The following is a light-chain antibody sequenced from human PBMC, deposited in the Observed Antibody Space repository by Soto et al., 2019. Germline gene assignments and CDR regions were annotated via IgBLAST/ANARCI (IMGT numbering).Light chain of an antibody. V-gene: IGLV2-23*01. CDR3: CSYVGATTYV. CDR1: SSTVGGFNV. Sequence: QSVLTQPACVSGCPGQSITISCTGTSSTVGGFNVVSWYQQHPGKAPKVIIYEGIKRPSGVSTRFSGSHSGSTASLTISGLQAEDEADYYCCSYVGATTYVFGTGTKVTVL. CDR2: EGI. J-gene: IGLJ1*01.